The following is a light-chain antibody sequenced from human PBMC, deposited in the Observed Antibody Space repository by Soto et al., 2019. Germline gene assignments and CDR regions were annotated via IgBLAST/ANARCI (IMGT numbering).Light chain of an antibody. Sequence: QSVLTQSSSASASLGSSVKLTCILSSGHSTYSIAWHQQQPRKAPRVLMRLDRSGSYTRGSGVPDRVSGSSSGADRYLTISNPQFEDEGDYYCETWYSNTHKVFGGGTKLTVL. CDR3: ETWYSNTHKV. CDR2: LDRSGSY. CDR1: SGHSTYS. J-gene: IGLJ3*02. V-gene: IGLV4-60*02.